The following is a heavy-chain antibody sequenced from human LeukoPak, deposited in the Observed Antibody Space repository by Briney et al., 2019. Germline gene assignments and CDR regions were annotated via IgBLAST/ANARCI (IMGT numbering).Heavy chain of an antibody. V-gene: IGHV3-48*04. CDR2: ISSSSSTI. CDR3: ARLAMVRGVIFNPPGNWYFDL. D-gene: IGHD3-10*01. J-gene: IGHJ2*01. Sequence: GGSLRLSCAASGFTFSSYSMNWVRQAPGKGLEWVSYISSSSSTIYYADSVKGRFTISRDNAKNSLYLQMNSLRAEDTAVYYCARLAMVRGVIFNPPGNWYFDLWGRGTLVTVSS. CDR1: GFTFSSYS.